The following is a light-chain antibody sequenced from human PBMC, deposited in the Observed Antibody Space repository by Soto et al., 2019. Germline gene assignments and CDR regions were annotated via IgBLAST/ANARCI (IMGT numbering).Light chain of an antibody. CDR1: NSNIGAGYD. V-gene: IGLV1-40*01. CDR3: QSNDNGLSGSDV. CDR2: GDS. J-gene: IGLJ1*01. Sequence: QSVLTQPPSVSGAPGQRVTISCTGSNSNIGAGYDVHWYQQLPETAPKLLIFGDSNRPSGVPDRFSGSKSGTSASLVITGLQADDEADYYCQSNDNGLSGSDVFGTGTKVTVL.